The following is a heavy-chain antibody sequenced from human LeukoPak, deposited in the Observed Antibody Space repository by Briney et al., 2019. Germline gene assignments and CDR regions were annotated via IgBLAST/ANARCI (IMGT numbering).Heavy chain of an antibody. CDR3: ARELAV. CDR2: INQGGSEK. Sequence: PGGSLRLSCAASGFTFSSYWMNWVRQAPGKGLEWVANINQGGSEKYYVDSVKGRFSISRDNAKNSLYLQMNSLRVDDTAVYYCARELAVWGQGTLVTVSS. V-gene: IGHV3-7*01. CDR1: GFTFSSYW. J-gene: IGHJ4*02.